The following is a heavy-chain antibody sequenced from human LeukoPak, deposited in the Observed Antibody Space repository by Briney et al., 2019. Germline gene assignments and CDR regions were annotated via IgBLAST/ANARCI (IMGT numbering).Heavy chain of an antibody. D-gene: IGHD3-22*01. V-gene: IGHV3-74*01. CDR3: AGALYQGDSSGYYPFDY. CDR1: GFTFNNFW. CDR2: ITSDGDIT. J-gene: IGHJ4*02. Sequence: YPGGSLRLSCAASGFTFNNFWMHWVRHLPGKGLEWLAHITSDGDITNYADSVTGRFTISRDNARNTVSLQMNSLRAEDTAVYYCAGALYQGDSSGYYPFDYWGQGTLVTVSS.